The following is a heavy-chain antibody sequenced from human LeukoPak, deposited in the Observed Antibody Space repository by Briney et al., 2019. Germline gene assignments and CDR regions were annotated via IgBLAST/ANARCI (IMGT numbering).Heavy chain of an antibody. J-gene: IGHJ4*02. CDR2: ISGSGGST. CDR1: GFTFSSYA. Sequence: GGSLRLSCAASGFTFSSYAMSWVRQAPGKGLEWGSAISGSGGSTYYADSVKGRFTISRDNSKNTLYLQMNSLRAEDTAVYYCAKDLGGDWYYFDYWGQGTLVTVSS. D-gene: IGHD2-21*01. CDR3: AKDLGGDWYYFDY. V-gene: IGHV3-23*01.